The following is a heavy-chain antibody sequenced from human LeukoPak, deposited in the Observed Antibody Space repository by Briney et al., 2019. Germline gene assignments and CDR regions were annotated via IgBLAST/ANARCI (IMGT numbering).Heavy chain of an antibody. CDR1: GFTFSSYE. J-gene: IGHJ4*02. V-gene: IGHV3-48*03. Sequence: GGSLRLSCAASGFTFSSYEMNWVRQAPGKGLEWVSYISSSGSTIYYADSVKGRFTISRDNAKNSLYLQMNSLRAEDTAVYYCARVIIPPYDSRGTFDYWGQGTLVTVSS. CDR2: ISSSGSTI. D-gene: IGHD3-22*01. CDR3: ARVIIPPYDSRGTFDY.